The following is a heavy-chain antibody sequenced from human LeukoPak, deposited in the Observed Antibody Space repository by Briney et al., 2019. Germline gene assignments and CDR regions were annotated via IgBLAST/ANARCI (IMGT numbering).Heavy chain of an antibody. D-gene: IGHD1-26*01. V-gene: IGHV3-7*05. CDR1: GFTFRDYW. J-gene: IGHJ4*02. Sequence: GGSLTLSCAASGFTFRDYWMKCVRQAPGKGLEWVASIKQGGSEKYYVESVKGRFTISRANAKNSLYLQMNSLRAEDTAVYYCARDGTSIVGSLDYWGQGTLVTVSS. CDR2: IKQGGSEK. CDR3: ARDGTSIVGSLDY.